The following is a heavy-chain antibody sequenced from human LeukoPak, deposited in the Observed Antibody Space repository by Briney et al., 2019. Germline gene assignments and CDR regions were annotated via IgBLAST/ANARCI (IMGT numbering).Heavy chain of an antibody. CDR2: TRNKANSYAK. Sequence: SGGSLRLSCAVSGFTLSDHYMEWVRQAPGKGLEWVGRTRNKANSYAKEYAASVKSRFTISRDDSNNSLYLQMNSLKTEDTAVYYCSKIYCSGGTCHDALDIWGQGTMVTVSS. V-gene: IGHV3-72*01. CDR3: SKIYCSGGTCHDALDI. CDR1: GFTLSDHY. D-gene: IGHD2-15*01. J-gene: IGHJ3*02.